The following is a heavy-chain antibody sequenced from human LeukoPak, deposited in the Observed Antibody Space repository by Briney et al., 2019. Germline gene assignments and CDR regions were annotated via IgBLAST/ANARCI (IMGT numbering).Heavy chain of an antibody. CDR3: ARLAYCGGDCFSGLNPFDY. CDR2: VKQVGSEK. Sequence: GGSLRLSCAASGFTFSSYWMSWVRQAPGQGLEWVANVKQVGSEKYYVDSVKGRFTISRDNAKNSLYLQMNSLRAEDTAVYYCARLAYCGGDCFSGLNPFDYWGQGALVTVSS. V-gene: IGHV3-7*01. CDR1: GFTFSSYW. D-gene: IGHD2-21*01. J-gene: IGHJ4*02.